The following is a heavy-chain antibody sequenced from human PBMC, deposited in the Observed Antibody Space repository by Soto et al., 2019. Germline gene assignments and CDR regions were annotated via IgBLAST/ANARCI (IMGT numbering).Heavy chain of an antibody. CDR2: INSDGSST. CDR1: GFTFSSFW. D-gene: IGHD3-16*01. CDR3: ASSIVSGRTRIGY. J-gene: IGHJ4*02. Sequence: EVQLEESGGGLVQPGGSLRLSCAASGFTFSSFWMHWVRQAPGKGLVWVSRINSDGSSTSYADSVKGRFTISRDNAKNTLYLQMNGVRAEDTAVYYCASSIVSGRTRIGYWGQGTLVTVSS. V-gene: IGHV3-74*01.